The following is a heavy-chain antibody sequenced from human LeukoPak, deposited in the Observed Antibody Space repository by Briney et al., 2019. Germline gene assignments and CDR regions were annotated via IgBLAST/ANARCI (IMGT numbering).Heavy chain of an antibody. D-gene: IGHD6-19*01. V-gene: IGHV4-39*07. Sequence: SETLSLTCTVSGGSISSSSYYWGWIRQPPGKGLEWIGSIYYSGSTYYNPSLKSRVTISVDTSKNQFSLKLSSVTAADTAVYYCARVQWLATGYYFDYWGQGTLVTVPS. CDR1: GGSISSSSYY. CDR3: ARVQWLATGYYFDY. CDR2: IYYSGST. J-gene: IGHJ4*02.